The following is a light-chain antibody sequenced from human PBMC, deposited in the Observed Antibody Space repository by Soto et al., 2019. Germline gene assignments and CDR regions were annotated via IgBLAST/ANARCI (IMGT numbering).Light chain of an antibody. CDR3: QQANSFPRIT. CDR1: QDISSL. Sequence: IQLTQSPSSLSASVGDRVAITCRESQDISSLFAWYQQRPGKAPKLLIYAASSLQSGVPSRFSGSGSGTDFTLTISSLQPEDFATYYCQQANSFPRITFGQGTRLEIK. CDR2: AAS. J-gene: IGKJ5*01. V-gene: IGKV1-12*01.